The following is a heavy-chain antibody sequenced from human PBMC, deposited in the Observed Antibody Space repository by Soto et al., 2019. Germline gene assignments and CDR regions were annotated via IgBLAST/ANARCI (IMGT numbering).Heavy chain of an antibody. J-gene: IGHJ4*02. CDR2: INKSGGST. CDR3: AKDPTTTGTTFDY. D-gene: IGHD1-1*01. CDR1: GFTFSSFA. Sequence: GSLRLSCAASGFTFSSFAMSWVRQAPGKGLEWVSTINKSGGSTYYADSVRGRFTISRDNSKNMLFLQINGLRAEDTAVYYCAKDPTTTGTTFDYWGRGTLVTVSS. V-gene: IGHV3-23*01.